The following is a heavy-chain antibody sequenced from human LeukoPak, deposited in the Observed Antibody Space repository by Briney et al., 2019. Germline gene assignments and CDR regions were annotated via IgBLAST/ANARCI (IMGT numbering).Heavy chain of an antibody. CDR1: GGTFSSYA. CDR2: IIPIFGTA. D-gene: IGHD3-9*01. J-gene: IGHJ4*02. CDR3: ARADNYDILTGYYIFDY. V-gene: IGHV1-69*05. Sequence: GSSVKVSCKASGGTFSSYAISWVRQAPGQGREWMGGIIPIFGTANYAQKFQGRVTITTDESTSTAYMELSSLRSEDTAVYYCARADNYDILTGYYIFDYWGQGTLVTVSS.